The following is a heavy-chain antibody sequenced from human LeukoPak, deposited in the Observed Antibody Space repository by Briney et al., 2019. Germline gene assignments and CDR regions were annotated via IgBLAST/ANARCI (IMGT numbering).Heavy chain of an antibody. J-gene: IGHJ4*02. V-gene: IGHV3-21*01. CDR2: ISSSSSYI. D-gene: IGHD6-13*01. CDR1: GFTFSSYS. CDR3: ARDLGPYAADGSTPFGY. Sequence: PGGSLRLSCAASGFTFSSYSMNWVRQAPGKGLEWVSSISSSSSYIYYADSVKGRFTISRDNAKNSLYLQMNSLRAEDTAVYYCARDLGPYAADGSTPFGYWGQGTLVTVSS.